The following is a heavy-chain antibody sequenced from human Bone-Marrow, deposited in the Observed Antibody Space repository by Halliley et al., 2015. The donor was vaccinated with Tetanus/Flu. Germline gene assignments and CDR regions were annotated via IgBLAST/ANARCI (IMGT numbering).Heavy chain of an antibody. D-gene: IGHD3-22*01. CDR2: IDPKDSYT. V-gene: IGHV5-10-1*01. CDR1: GFSFTTYW. J-gene: IGHJ4*02. CDR3: ARGVAEYYSDGRDYSPGSLDH. Sequence: QLVQSGAVVAKPGESLRISCQGSGFSFTTYWISWVRQMPGKGLEWLGRIDPKDSYTNYSPSLEGHVTISVDKSINTAYLQWSSLESSDTGVYYCARGVAEYYSDGRDYSPGSLDHWGQGTLVTVSS.